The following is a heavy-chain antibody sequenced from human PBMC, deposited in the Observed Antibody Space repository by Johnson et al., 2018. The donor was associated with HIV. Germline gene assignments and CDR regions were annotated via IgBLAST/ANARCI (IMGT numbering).Heavy chain of an antibody. CDR1: GFTFSSYD. CDR2: IGTAGDT. J-gene: IGHJ3*02. Sequence: VQLVESGGGLVQPGGSLRLSCAASGFTFSSYDMHWVRQATGKGLEWVSAIGTAGDTYYPGSVKGRFTISRDNAENSLYLQMNSLRAEDTALYYCVRVVIANGDDAFDIWGQGTVVTVSS. D-gene: IGHD2-21*01. V-gene: IGHV3-13*01. CDR3: VRVVIANGDDAFDI.